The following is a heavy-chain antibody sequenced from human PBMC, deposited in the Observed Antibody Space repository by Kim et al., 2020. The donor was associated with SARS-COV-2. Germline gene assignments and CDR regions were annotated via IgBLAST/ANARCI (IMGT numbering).Heavy chain of an antibody. Sequence: SQTLSLTCTVSGGSISSGDYYWSWIRQPPGKGLEWIGYIYYSGSTYYNPSLKSRVTISVDTSKNQFSLKLSSVTAADTAVYYCARGDLGAPHRFDSWGQGTLVTVSS. CDR2: IYYSGST. CDR1: GGSISSGDYY. V-gene: IGHV4-30-4*01. CDR3: ARGDLGAPHRFDS. J-gene: IGHJ4*02. D-gene: IGHD3-16*01.